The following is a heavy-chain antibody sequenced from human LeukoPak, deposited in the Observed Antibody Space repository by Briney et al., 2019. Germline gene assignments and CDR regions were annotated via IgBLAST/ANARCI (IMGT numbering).Heavy chain of an antibody. D-gene: IGHD2-15*01. J-gene: IGHJ6*03. Sequence: PGGSLRLYCAASGFTFSSYAMHWVRQAPGKGLEWVAVISYDGSNKYYADSVKGRFTISRDNSKNTLYLQMNSLRAEDTAVYYCARDLYCSGGSCHPEDYYYYMDVWGKGTTVTVSS. V-gene: IGHV3-30*04. CDR3: ARDLYCSGGSCHPEDYYYYMDV. CDR1: GFTFSSYA. CDR2: ISYDGSNK.